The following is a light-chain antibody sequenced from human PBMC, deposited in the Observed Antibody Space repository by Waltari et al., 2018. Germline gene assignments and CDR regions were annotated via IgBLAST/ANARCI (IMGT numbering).Light chain of an antibody. Sequence: SALPQPASVSGSPGQSVTISCTGTRSDFGLCDYVSWYQQRPGKVPKLMIYDVDKRPSGVSDRFSGSKSGYTASLTISGLQAEDEADYYCCSYTSSYTFVFGGGTTVTVL. CDR3: CSYTSSYTFV. CDR2: DVD. CDR1: RSDFGLCDY. J-gene: IGLJ1*01. V-gene: IGLV2-11*01.